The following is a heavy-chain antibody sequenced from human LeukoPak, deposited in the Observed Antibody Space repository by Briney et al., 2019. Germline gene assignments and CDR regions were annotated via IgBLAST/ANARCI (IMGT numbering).Heavy chain of an antibody. D-gene: IGHD3-3*01. Sequence: SETLSLTCTVSGGSISSGSYYWSWIRQPAGKGLEWIGRIYTSGSTNYNPSLKSRVTISVDTSKNQFSLKLSSVTAADTAVYYCARLYYDFWSGYAYYYYYYMDVWGKGTTVTVSS. CDR1: GGSISSGSYY. CDR2: IYTSGST. V-gene: IGHV4-61*02. CDR3: ARLYYDFWSGYAYYYYYYMDV. J-gene: IGHJ6*03.